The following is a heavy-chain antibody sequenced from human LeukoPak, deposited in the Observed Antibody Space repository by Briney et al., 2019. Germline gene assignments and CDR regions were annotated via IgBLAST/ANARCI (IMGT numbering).Heavy chain of an antibody. Sequence: GGSLRLSCAASGFTFSSYAMNWVRQAPGKGLEWVSAISGGGGSTYNADSVKGRFTISRDNSKNTLYLQMNSLKTEDTAVYYCTNRGVDHYGSPSYSYYFDDWGQGTLVTVSS. CDR2: ISGGGGST. CDR1: GFTFSSYA. V-gene: IGHV3-23*01. D-gene: IGHD3-10*01. CDR3: TNRGVDHYGSPSYSYYFDD. J-gene: IGHJ4*02.